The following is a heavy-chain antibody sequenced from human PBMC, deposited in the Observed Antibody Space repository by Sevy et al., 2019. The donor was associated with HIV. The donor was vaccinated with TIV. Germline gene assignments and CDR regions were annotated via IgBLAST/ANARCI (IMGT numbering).Heavy chain of an antibody. V-gene: IGHV3-33*01. J-gene: IGHJ4*02. CDR1: GFTFSSFG. CDR3: ARDLEEWELRYLGY. CDR2: IWYDGKNA. D-gene: IGHD1-26*01. Sequence: GGSRRLSCAASGFTFSSFGMYWARQAPGEGLEWVAIIWYDGKNALYADSVKGRFTISRDNSKNTLYLQMNSLRAEDTAVYYCARDLEEWELRYLGYWGQGTLVTVSS.